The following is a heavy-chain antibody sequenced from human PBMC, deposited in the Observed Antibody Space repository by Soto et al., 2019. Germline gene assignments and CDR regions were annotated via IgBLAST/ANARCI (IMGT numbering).Heavy chain of an antibody. J-gene: IGHJ4*02. CDR2: ISGSGGSI. CDR3: AKRIGYCSGGSCTY. V-gene: IGHV3-23*01. CDR1: GFTFSSYS. D-gene: IGHD2-15*01. Sequence: EVQLLESGGGLVQPGGSLRLSCAASGFTFSSYSMSWVRQAPGKGLEWVSAISGSGGSIYYAGSVKGRFTISRDNSKSTLNLQMNSLRAEDTAVYYCAKRIGYCSGGSCTYWGQGTLVTVSS.